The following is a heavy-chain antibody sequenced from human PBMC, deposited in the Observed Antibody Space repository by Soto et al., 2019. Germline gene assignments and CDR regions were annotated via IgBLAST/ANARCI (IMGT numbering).Heavy chain of an antibody. J-gene: IGHJ3*02. Sequence: PRGSLILSCVTSVFTVSINYMSWVRQAPGKGLEWVSVIYSGGSTYYADSVKGRFTISRDNSKNTLYLQMNSLRAEDTAVYYCARDFPTYYYDSIYRTGAFDIWGQGTMVTVSS. CDR1: VFTVSINY. D-gene: IGHD3-22*01. V-gene: IGHV3-53*01. CDR3: ARDFPTYYYDSIYRTGAFDI. CDR2: IYSGGST.